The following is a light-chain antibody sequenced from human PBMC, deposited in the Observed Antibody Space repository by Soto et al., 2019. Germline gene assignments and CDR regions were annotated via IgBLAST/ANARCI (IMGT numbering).Light chain of an antibody. CDR1: QSVSSNY. J-gene: IGKJ5*01. V-gene: IGKV3-20*01. Sequence: EVVVTQSPATLSVSPGERATLSCRASQSVSSNYLAWCQQKPGQAPRLLIYGASRRATGIPDRFSGSASGTDFTLTISRLEPEDFAVYFCQQYSDLPMTFGQGTRLEIK. CDR2: GAS. CDR3: QQYSDLPMT.